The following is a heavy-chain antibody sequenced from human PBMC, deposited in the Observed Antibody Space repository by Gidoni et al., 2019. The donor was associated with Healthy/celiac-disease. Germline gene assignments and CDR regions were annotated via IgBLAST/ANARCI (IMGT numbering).Heavy chain of an antibody. D-gene: IGHD3-22*01. V-gene: IGHV3-23*01. J-gene: IGHJ3*02. CDR3: AKVAGYYDSSGYYYGAFDI. CDR2: ISGSGGST. Sequence: GKGLEWVSAISGSGGSTYYADSVKSRFTISRDNSKNTLYLQMNSLRAEDTAVYYCAKVAGYYDSSGYYYGAFDIWGQGTMVTVSS.